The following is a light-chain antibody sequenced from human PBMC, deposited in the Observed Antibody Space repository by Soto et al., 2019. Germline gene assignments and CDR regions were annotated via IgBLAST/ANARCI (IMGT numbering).Light chain of an antibody. J-gene: IGKJ2*01. CDR3: QQCYRTPHT. Sequence: DIQMTQSPSSLSASVGDRVTITCRASLGVSAYLLWYQQTQGRAPILLIYSASNLVSGVPSRFSDLRSGTNFTLTTTSLQPEDLANDYGQQCYRTPHTFGQGPKLE. CDR1: LGVSAY. CDR2: SAS. V-gene: IGKV1-39*01.